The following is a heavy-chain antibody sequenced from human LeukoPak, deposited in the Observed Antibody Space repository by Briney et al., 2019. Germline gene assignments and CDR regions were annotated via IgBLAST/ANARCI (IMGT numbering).Heavy chain of an antibody. Sequence: GSLRLSCAVSGITLSNYGMSWVRQAPGKGLEWVAGISGSGGGTNYADSVKGRFTISRDNPKNTLYLQMNSLRAEDTAVYFCAKRGVVIRVILVGFHKEAYYFDSWGQGALVTVSS. D-gene: IGHD3-22*01. J-gene: IGHJ4*02. CDR1: GITLSNYG. CDR2: ISGSGGGT. V-gene: IGHV3-23*01. CDR3: AKRGVVIRVILVGFHKEAYYFDS.